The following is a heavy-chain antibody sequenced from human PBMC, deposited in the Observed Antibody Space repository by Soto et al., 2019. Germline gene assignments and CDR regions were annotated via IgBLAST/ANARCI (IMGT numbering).Heavy chain of an antibody. CDR2: TYYRSKWYN. D-gene: IGHD3-22*01. CDR1: GDSVSSNSAA. V-gene: IGHV6-1*01. CDR3: AREDYYDSSGYSINWFDP. J-gene: IGHJ5*02. Sequence: PSQTLSLTCAISGDSVSSNSAAWNWIRQSPSRGLDWLGRTYYRSKWYNDYAVSVKSRITINPDTSKNQFSLQLNSVTPEDTAVYYCAREDYYDSSGYSINWFDPWGQGTLVTVSS.